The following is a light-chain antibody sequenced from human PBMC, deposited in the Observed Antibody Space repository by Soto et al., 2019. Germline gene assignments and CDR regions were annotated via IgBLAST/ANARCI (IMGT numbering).Light chain of an antibody. Sequence: EIVMSQSPATLSVSPGERPTLSCRASQSVGSNLAWYQQKPGQAPRLLIYGASTRATGIPARFSGSGSGTEVSITISSLQSEDCAVYYCQQYNNWRQTFEQGTKVEIK. CDR3: QQYNNWRQT. CDR2: GAS. CDR1: QSVGSN. V-gene: IGKV3-15*01. J-gene: IGKJ1*01.